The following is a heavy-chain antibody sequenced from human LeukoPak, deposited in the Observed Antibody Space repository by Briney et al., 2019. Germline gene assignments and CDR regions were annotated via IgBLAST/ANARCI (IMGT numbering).Heavy chain of an antibody. V-gene: IGHV4-39*01. CDR2: IYYSGST. J-gene: IGHJ4*02. CDR3: ARQLGYNYGAPFDY. Sequence: PSETLSLTCTVSGGSIRSSSYYWGWIRQPPGKGLEWIGNIYYSGSTYYNPSLRSRVTMSVDTSKNQFSLKLSSVTVADTAIYYCARQLGYNYGAPFDYWGQGTLVTVSS. D-gene: IGHD5-18*01. CDR1: GGSIRSSSYY.